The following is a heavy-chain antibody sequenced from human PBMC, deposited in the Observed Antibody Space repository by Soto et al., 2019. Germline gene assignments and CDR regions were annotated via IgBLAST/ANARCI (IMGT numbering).Heavy chain of an antibody. Sequence: GWSLRLSCSASVFTCSYYAMHWVRQAPGKGLEWVSFISYDGSNGYYADSMKGRFTISRDNSKNTLYLQMDSLRAEDTAVYYCARDSFGLDVWGQGTTVTVSS. CDR2: ISYDGSNG. CDR1: VFTCSYYA. CDR3: ARDSFGLDV. V-gene: IGHV3-30-3*01. J-gene: IGHJ6*02.